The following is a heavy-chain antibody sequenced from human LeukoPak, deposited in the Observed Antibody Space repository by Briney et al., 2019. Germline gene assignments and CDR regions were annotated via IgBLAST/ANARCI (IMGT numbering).Heavy chain of an antibody. D-gene: IGHD3-22*01. CDR2: INHSGST. J-gene: IGHJ4*02. CDR1: GGSFSGYY. CDR3: ATYYDSSGYPDY. V-gene: IGHV4-34*01. Sequence: SETLSLTCAVYGGSFSGYYWSWIRQPPGKGLEWIGEINHSGSTNYNPSLKSRVTISVDTSKNQFSLKLSSVTAADTAVYYCATYYDSSGYPDYWGQGTLVTVSS.